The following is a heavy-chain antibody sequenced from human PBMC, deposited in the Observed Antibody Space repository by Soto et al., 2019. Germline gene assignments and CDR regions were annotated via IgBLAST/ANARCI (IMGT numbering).Heavy chain of an antibody. CDR1: SASLSSSTYY. V-gene: IGHV4-39*01. J-gene: IGHJ4*02. D-gene: IGHD6-6*01. Sequence: QLQLQESGPGLVKPSETLSLTCSVSSASLSSSTYYWSWIRQPPGRGPEWIGSIYYSGNTYYKPALQGRVSIARDTSRNQFSLKLTSVTAADTGVYYCASSSPFHYWGPGILVTVSS. CDR2: IYYSGNT. CDR3: ASSSPFHY.